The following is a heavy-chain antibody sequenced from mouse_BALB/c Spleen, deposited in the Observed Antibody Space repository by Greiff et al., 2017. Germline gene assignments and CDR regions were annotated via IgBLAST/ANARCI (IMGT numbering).Heavy chain of an antibody. J-gene: IGHJ4*01. V-gene: IGHV3-6*02. Sequence: EVQLQQSGPGLVKPSQSLSLTCSVTGYSITSGYYWNWIRQFPGNKLEWMGYISYDGSNNYNPSLKNRISITRDTSKNQFFLKLNSVTTEDTATYYCARAYYGNPIPSYAMDYWGQGTSVTVSS. CDR3: ARAYYGNPIPSYAMDY. D-gene: IGHD2-10*01. CDR2: ISYDGSN. CDR1: GYSITSGYY.